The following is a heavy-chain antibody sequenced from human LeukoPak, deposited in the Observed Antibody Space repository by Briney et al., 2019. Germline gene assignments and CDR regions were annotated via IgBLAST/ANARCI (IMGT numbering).Heavy chain of an antibody. Sequence: GGSLRLSCAASGFTFSSYGMHWVRQAPGKGLEWVSFIYSGGNTHYSDSVKGRFTISRDNSKNTLYLQMNSLRAEDTAVYYCARRAGDYSHPYDYWGQGTSVTVSS. CDR1: GFTFSSYG. CDR2: IYSGGNT. CDR3: ARRAGDYSHPYDY. J-gene: IGHJ4*02. V-gene: IGHV3-NL1*01. D-gene: IGHD3-22*01.